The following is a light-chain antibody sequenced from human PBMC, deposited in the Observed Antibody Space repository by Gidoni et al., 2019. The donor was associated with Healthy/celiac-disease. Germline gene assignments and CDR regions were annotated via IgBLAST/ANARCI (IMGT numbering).Light chain of an antibody. V-gene: IGLV3-1*01. J-gene: IGLJ2*01. CDR1: KLGDKY. CDR3: QAWDSRTTV. CDR2: QDS. Sequence: SHELTQPPSVSVSPGQTASITCSADKLGDKYTCWYQQKPGQSPVLVIYQDSKRPSGIPERFTGSNSGNTATLTISGTQAMDEADYYCQAWDSRTTVFGGGTKLTVL.